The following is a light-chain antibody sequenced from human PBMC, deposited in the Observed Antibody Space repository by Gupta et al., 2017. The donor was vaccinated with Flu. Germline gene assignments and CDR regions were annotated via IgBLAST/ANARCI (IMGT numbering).Light chain of an antibody. CDR3: QHEHSSPKT. Sequence: DIQMTQSPSSLSASLGDRVTITCRASQGISNFLAWFQLKPGKAPKPLIYAASRVRSGVPSKFSGSGSGTEFTLTISSRQPEDFATYYCQHEHSSPKTFGQGTKVDIK. J-gene: IGKJ1*01. CDR1: QGISNF. CDR2: AAS. V-gene: IGKV1-16*02.